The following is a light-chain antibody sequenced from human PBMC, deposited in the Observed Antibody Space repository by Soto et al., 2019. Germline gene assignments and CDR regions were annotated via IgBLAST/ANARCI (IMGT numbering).Light chain of an antibody. J-gene: IGLJ1*01. V-gene: IGLV2-14*01. CDR1: SSDVGGYNY. Sequence: QSALTQPASVSGSPGQSITISCTGTSSDVGGYNYVSWYQQHPGKAPKLMIYDVSNRPLGVSNRFSGSKSGNTASLTISGLQSEXEADYYCSSYTSSRTRVFGTGTKVT. CDR3: SSYTSSRTRV. CDR2: DVS.